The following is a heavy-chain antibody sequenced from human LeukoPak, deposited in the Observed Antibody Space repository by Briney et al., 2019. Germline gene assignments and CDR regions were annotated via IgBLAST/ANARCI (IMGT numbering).Heavy chain of an antibody. J-gene: IGHJ4*02. V-gene: IGHV1-69*05. D-gene: IGHD4-23*01. CDR2: IIPIFGTA. CDR1: GGTFSSYA. Sequence: SVKVSCKXSGGTFSSYAISWVRQAPGQGLGWMGGIIPIFGTANYSQKFQGRVTVTTDESTSTAYMELSSLRSEHTAVYYCASSPASYGGNAGFEYWGQGTLVTGSS. CDR3: ASSPASYGGNAGFEY.